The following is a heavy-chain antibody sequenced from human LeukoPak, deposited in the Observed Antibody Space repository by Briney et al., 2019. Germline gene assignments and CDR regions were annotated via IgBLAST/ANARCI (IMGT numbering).Heavy chain of an antibody. CDR1: GYTLTDSS. CDR2: INCDSGVT. D-gene: IGHD1-26*01. V-gene: IGHV1-2*02. Sequence: EASVQVSCKASGYTLTDSSIHWVRQAPGQGLEWMGWINCDSGVTKYAEKFQGRVSMTRDTSISTAYMDLSRLTSDDTAIYYCARDGGGTYQDFDYWGQGTLVTVSS. CDR3: ARDGGGTYQDFDY. J-gene: IGHJ4*02.